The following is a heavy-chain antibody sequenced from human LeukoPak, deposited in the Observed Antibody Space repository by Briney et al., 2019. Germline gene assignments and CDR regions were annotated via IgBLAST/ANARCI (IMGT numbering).Heavy chain of an antibody. D-gene: IGHD6-19*01. J-gene: IGHJ4*02. V-gene: IGHV3-21*01. CDR1: GFTFSSYR. CDR2: ISSSTYK. Sequence: GGSLRLSCAASGFTFSSYRMNWVRQAPGKGLEWVSSISSSTYKYYADSVKGRFTISRDNAKNSLYLQMNSLRAEDTAVYYCAREDSSGWADYWGQGTLVTVSS. CDR3: AREDSSGWADY.